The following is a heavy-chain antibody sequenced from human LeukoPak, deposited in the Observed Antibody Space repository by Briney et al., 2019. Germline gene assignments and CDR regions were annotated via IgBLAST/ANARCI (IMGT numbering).Heavy chain of an antibody. J-gene: IGHJ6*03. Sequence: PSETLSLTCTVSGVSISSSSYYWGWIRQPPGKGLEWIGSIYYSGSTYYNPSLKSRVTISVDTSKNQFFLKLSSVTAADTAVYYCARGRFDYYDSSGYYRPREYYYYYYYMDVWGKGTTVTMSS. D-gene: IGHD3-22*01. CDR3: ARGRFDYYDSSGYYRPREYYYYYYYMDV. CDR1: GVSISSSSYY. V-gene: IGHV4-39*07. CDR2: IYYSGST.